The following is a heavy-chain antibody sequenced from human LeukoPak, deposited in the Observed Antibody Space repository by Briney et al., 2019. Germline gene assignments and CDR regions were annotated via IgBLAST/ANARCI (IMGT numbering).Heavy chain of an antibody. CDR1: GYTFTSYG. V-gene: IGHV1-18*01. Sequence: ASVKVSCKASGYTFTSYGISWVRQAPGQGLEWMGWISAYNGNTNYAQELQGRVTMTTDTSTSTAYMELRSLRSDDTAVYYCARVEIFGVVIIPFDYWGQGTLVTVSS. CDR2: ISAYNGNT. D-gene: IGHD3-3*01. J-gene: IGHJ4*02. CDR3: ARVEIFGVVIIPFDY.